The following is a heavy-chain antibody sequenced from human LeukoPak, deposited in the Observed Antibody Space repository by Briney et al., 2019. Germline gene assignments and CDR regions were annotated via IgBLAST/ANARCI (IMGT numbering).Heavy chain of an antibody. CDR3: AHIIAAAASHDAFDI. D-gene: IGHD6-13*01. Sequence: GGSLRLSCAASGFTVSSYEMNWVRQAPGNWLGWVSYISSSGSTIYYADSVKGRFTISRDNAKNSLYLQMNSLRAEDTAVYYCAHIIAAAASHDAFDIWGQGTMVTVSS. J-gene: IGHJ3*02. CDR2: ISSSGSTI. CDR1: GFTVSSYE. V-gene: IGHV3-48*03.